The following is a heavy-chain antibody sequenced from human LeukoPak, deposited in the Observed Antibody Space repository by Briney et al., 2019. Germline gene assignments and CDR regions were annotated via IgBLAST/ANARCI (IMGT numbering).Heavy chain of an antibody. Sequence: PGGSLSLSCAASGFTFSSYWMHWVRHAPGKGLVWVSRINSDGSSTSYADSVKGRFTISRDNAKNTLYLQMNSLRAEDTAVYYCARGELQNLYYYYYYGMDVWGQGTTVTVSS. CDR2: INSDGSST. CDR1: GFTFSSYW. V-gene: IGHV3-74*01. D-gene: IGHD1-7*01. J-gene: IGHJ6*02. CDR3: ARGELQNLYYYYYYGMDV.